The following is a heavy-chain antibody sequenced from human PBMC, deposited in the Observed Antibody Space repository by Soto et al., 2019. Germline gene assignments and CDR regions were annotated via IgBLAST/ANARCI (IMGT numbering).Heavy chain of an antibody. CDR2: INSDGSST. V-gene: IGHV3-74*01. CDR1: GFIFSNCW. Sequence: GGSLRLSCVASGFIFSNCWMHWVRQAPGMGLVWVSHINSDGSSTTYADSVKGRFTISRDNAKNTLYLQMNSLRAEDTAVYYCVRAIGHYGMDVWGRGTTVTVSS. D-gene: IGHD3-22*01. CDR3: VRAIGHYGMDV. J-gene: IGHJ6*02.